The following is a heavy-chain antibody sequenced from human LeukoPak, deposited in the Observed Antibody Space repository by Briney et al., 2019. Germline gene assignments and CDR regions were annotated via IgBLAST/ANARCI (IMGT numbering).Heavy chain of an antibody. J-gene: IGHJ4*02. CDR2: ISGTGART. D-gene: IGHD3-22*01. CDR1: GFTSTIDG. CDR3: ARSHSSDHPDLDY. V-gene: IGHV3-23*01. Sequence: PGESLRLSCTASGFTSTIDGMTWDRQAPGKGLEWVATISGTGARTYYADSAKGRFTISRDSSKNTVDLQMNSLRAEDTAVYYCARSHSSDHPDLDYWGQGTLVTVSS.